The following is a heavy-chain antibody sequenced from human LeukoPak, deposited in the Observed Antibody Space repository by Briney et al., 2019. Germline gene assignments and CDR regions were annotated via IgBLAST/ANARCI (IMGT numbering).Heavy chain of an antibody. Sequence: ASVKVSCKASGYTFTGYYMDWVRQAPGQGLEWMGWINPKSGGTSYAQKFQGRVTMTRDTSISTAYMELSRLRSDDTAVYYCARSSGSYSPSFFDFRGQGTMVTVSS. V-gene: IGHV1-2*02. J-gene: IGHJ3*01. CDR1: GYTFTGYY. CDR3: ARSSGSYSPSFFDF. CDR2: INPKSGGT. D-gene: IGHD1-26*01.